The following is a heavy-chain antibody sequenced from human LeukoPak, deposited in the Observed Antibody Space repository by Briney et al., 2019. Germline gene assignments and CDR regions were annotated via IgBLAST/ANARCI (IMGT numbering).Heavy chain of an antibody. V-gene: IGHV3-21*01. CDR1: GFTLSSYT. D-gene: IGHD1-26*01. CDR2: ISSSSYI. CDR3: ARDPYSGNYGNYYYYYMDV. J-gene: IGHJ6*03. Sequence: PGGSLRLSCATSGFTLSSYTMNWVRQAPGKGLEWVSAISSSSYIYYADSVKGRFTISRDNAKNSLYLQMNSLGPEDTAVYYCARDPYSGNYGNYYYYYMDVWGKGTTVTISS.